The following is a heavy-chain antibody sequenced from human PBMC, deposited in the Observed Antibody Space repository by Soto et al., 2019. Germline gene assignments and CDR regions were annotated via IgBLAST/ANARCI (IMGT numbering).Heavy chain of an antibody. CDR2: TIGTDRAT. Sequence: GGSLRLSCAASGFSFDTYPMTWVRQAPGKGLEWVSTIGTDRATHYGNSVKGRFTISRDNSENTLHVQMIRLRDEDTAVYFCAREGFSSGRAGGFDMWGQGTMVTVSS. V-gene: IGHV3-23*05. CDR1: GFSFDTYP. D-gene: IGHD6-19*01. J-gene: IGHJ3*02. CDR3: AREGFSSGRAGGFDM.